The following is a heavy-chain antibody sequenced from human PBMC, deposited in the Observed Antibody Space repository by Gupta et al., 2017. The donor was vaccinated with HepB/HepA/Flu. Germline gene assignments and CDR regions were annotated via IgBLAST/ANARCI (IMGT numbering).Heavy chain of an antibody. CDR2: ISSGGSTI. V-gene: IGHV3-48*03. D-gene: IGHD2-2*02. CDR3: ARALYYGMDG. J-gene: IGHJ6*02. CDR1: GFTFSSYE. Sequence: EVQLVESGGGLVQPGGSLRLSCAASGFTFSSYEMNWVRQAPGQGLEWVSYISSGGSTIYYADAVKGRFTISRDNAKNSLYLHMNNLRAEDTAVYYCARALYYGMDGWGQGTKVTVSS.